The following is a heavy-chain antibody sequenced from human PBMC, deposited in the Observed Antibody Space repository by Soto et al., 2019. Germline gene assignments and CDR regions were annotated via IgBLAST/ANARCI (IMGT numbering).Heavy chain of an antibody. D-gene: IGHD5-18*01. J-gene: IGHJ4*02. CDR3: AREPPRGYSYGRPPFDY. CDR1: GGSFSGYY. V-gene: IGHV4-34*01. CDR2: INHSGST. Sequence: SETLSLTCAVYGGSFSGYYWSWIRQPPGKGLEWIGEINHSGSTNYNPSLKSRVTISVDTSKNQFSLKLSSVTAADTAVYYCAREPPRGYSYGRPPFDYWGQGTLVTVSS.